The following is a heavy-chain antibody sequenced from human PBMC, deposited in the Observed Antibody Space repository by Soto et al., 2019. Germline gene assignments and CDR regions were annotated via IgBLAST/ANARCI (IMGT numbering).Heavy chain of an antibody. J-gene: IGHJ6*02. D-gene: IGHD2-2*01. CDR2: ISYDGSNK. V-gene: IGHV3-30*18. CDR1: GFTFSSYG. Sequence: GGSLRLSCGASGFTFSSYGIHWVRQAPGKGLEWVAVISYDGSNKYYADSVKGRFTISRDNSKNTLYLQMNSLRAEDTAVYYCAKSDLRYCSSTSCYYGMDVWGQGTTVTVSS. CDR3: AKSDLRYCSSTSCYYGMDV.